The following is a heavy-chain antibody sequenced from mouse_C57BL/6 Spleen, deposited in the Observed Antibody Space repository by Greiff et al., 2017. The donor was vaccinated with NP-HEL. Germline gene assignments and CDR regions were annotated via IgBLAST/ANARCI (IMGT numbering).Heavy chain of an antibody. J-gene: IGHJ3*01. Sequence: DVQLVESGGGLVKPGGSLKLSCAASGFTFSDYGMHWVRQAPEKGLEWVAYISSGSSTIYYADTVKGRFTISRDNAKNTLFLQMTSLRSEDTAMYYCARGTAQAPFAYWGQGTLVTVSA. CDR3: ARGTAQAPFAY. V-gene: IGHV5-17*01. CDR2: ISSGSSTI. D-gene: IGHD3-2*02. CDR1: GFTFSDYG.